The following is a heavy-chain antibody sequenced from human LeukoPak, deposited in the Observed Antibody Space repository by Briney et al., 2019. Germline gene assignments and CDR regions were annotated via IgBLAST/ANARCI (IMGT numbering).Heavy chain of an antibody. D-gene: IGHD2-21*02. J-gene: IGHJ6*02. Sequence: GGSLRLSCAASGFTFSSYGMHWVRQAPGKGLEWVAVISYDTSNEYYADSVKGRFTISRDNSKNTLYLPMSSLRAEDTAVYYCARVTETAPYYYYGVDVWGQGTTVTVSS. CDR3: ARVTETAPYYYYGVDV. CDR2: ISYDTSNE. V-gene: IGHV3-30*03. CDR1: GFTFSSYG.